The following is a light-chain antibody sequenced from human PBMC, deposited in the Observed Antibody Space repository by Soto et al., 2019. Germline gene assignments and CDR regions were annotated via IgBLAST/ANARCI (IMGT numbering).Light chain of an antibody. CDR3: QQYNTWPPWT. CDR1: QSVSSN. CDR2: GAS. J-gene: IGKJ1*01. Sequence: EIVMTQSTATLSVSPGERATLSCRASQSVSSNLAWYQQKPGQAPRLLIYGASTRATGIPARFSGSGSGTEFPLPIRGLQSEDLAVYYGQQYNTWPPWTFGQGTKVEIK. V-gene: IGKV3-15*01.